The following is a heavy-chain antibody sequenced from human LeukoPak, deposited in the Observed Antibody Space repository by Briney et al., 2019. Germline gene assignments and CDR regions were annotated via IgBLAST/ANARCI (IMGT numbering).Heavy chain of an antibody. CDR1: GYTFTSYD. V-gene: IGHV1-46*01. CDR3: AREYGGHAFDI. CDR2: INPSGGST. Sequence: ASVKVSCKASGYTFTSYDINWVRQATGQGLEWMGIINPSGGSTGYAQKFQGRVTMTRDTSTSTVYMDLSSLRSEDTAVYYCAREYGGHAFDIWGQGTMVTVSS. D-gene: IGHD4-17*01. J-gene: IGHJ3*02.